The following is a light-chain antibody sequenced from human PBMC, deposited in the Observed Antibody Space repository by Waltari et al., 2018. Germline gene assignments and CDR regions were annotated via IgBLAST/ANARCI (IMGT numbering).Light chain of an antibody. J-gene: IGLJ1*01. V-gene: IGLV2-23*01. CDR2: EGS. CDR3: CSYAGSSTSYV. Sequence: QSALTQPASVSGSPGQSITISCTGTSSDVGRYNLVSWYQQHPGKAPKLMIYEGSKRPSGVSNRFSGSKSGNTASLTISGLQAEDEADYYCCSYAGSSTSYVFGTGTMITVL. CDR1: SSDVGRYNL.